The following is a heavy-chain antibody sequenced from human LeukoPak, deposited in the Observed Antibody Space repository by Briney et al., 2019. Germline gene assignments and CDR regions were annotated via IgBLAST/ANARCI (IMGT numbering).Heavy chain of an antibody. CDR3: ARSYLLYRGTPCFQH. CDR1: GGSFSGYY. J-gene: IGHJ1*01. Sequence: PSETLSLTCAVYGGSFSGYYWSWIRQPPGKGLEWIGEINHSGSTNYNPSLKSRVTISVDTSKNQFSLKLSSVTAADTAVYYCARSYLLYRGTPCFQHWGQGTLVTVSS. V-gene: IGHV4-34*01. D-gene: IGHD4-11*01. CDR2: INHSGST.